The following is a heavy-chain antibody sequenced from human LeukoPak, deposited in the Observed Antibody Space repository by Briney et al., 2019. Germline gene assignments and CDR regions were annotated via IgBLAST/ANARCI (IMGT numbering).Heavy chain of an antibody. CDR3: ATVAGATPYYYYMDV. CDR2: FDPEDGET. Sequence: ASVKVSCKASGYTFTTYDINWVRQAPGKGLEWMGGFDPEDGETIYAQKFQGRVTMTEDTSTDTAYMELSSLRSEDTAVYYCATVAGATPYYYYMDVWGKGTTVTVSS. J-gene: IGHJ6*03. V-gene: IGHV1-24*01. D-gene: IGHD1-26*01. CDR1: GYTFTTYD.